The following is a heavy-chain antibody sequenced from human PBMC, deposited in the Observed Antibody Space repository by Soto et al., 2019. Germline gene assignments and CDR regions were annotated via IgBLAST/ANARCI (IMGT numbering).Heavy chain of an antibody. CDR3: ARKGEAAYYDHYYMDV. V-gene: IGHV4-59*01. D-gene: IGHD6-13*01. CDR2: VYYSGNT. CDR1: GGSISPYY. J-gene: IGHJ6*03. Sequence: QVQLQESGPGLVKPSETLSLTCTFAGGSISPYYWSWIRQPPGKGLEWIGYVYYSGNTNYNPSLESRVTKSVDQSRNRFSMHLTSATAADTAVYYCARKGEAAYYDHYYMDVWGRGTAVTVSS.